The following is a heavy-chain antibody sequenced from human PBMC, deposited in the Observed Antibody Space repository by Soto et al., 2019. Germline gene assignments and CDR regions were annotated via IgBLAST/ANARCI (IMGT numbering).Heavy chain of an antibody. J-gene: IGHJ6*02. CDR3: ARTPRPGYSSGWYVDYYYGMDV. CDR1: GYSFTSYW. Sequence: GESLKISCKGSGYSFTSYWISWVRQMPGKGLEWMGRIDPSDSYTNYSPSFQGHVTISADKSISTAYLQWSSLKASDTAMYYCARTPRPGYSSGWYVDYYYGMDVWGQGTTVTV. D-gene: IGHD6-19*01. V-gene: IGHV5-10-1*01. CDR2: IDPSDSYT.